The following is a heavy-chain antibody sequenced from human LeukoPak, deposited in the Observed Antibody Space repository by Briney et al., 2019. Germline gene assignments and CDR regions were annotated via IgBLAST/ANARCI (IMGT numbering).Heavy chain of an antibody. V-gene: IGHV3-74*01. J-gene: IGHJ4*02. D-gene: IGHD2-8*01. CDR2: INGDGSST. CDR3: ARDSTDCTTGVCYNWFDY. Sequence: GGSLRLSCAASGFTFSSSWMHWVRQAPGKGLVWVSRINGDGSSTNYAASVKGRFTISRDNAKHTLYLQMNSLRAEDTAVYYCARDSTDCTTGVCYNWFDYWGQGTLVPVSS. CDR1: GFTFSSSW.